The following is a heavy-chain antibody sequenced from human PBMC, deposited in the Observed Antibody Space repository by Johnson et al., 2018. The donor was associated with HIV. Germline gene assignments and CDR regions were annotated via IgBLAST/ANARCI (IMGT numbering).Heavy chain of an antibody. Sequence: QVQLVESGGGVVQPGRSLRLSCAASGFIFSSYAMHWVRQAPGKGLEWVAVISSDESYIHYGDSVKGRFIVSKDNSKNTLYLQMSSLRAEDTAVYYCAREGAPSARDFGAFDIWGQGTMVTVSS. CDR3: AREGAPSARDFGAFDI. V-gene: IGHV3-30*04. D-gene: IGHD1-26*01. CDR2: ISSDESYI. J-gene: IGHJ3*02. CDR1: GFIFSSYA.